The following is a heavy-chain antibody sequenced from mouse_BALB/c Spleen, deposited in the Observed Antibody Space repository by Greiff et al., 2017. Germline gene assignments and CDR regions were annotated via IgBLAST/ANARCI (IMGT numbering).Heavy chain of an antibody. CDR1: GYTFTSYW. CDR2: IYPSDSYT. CDR3: ARADRYWYFDV. J-gene: IGHJ1*01. V-gene: IGHV1-69*02. D-gene: IGHD2-14*01. Sequence: QVQLQQPGAELVRPGASVKLSCKASGYTFTSYWINWVKQRPGQGLEWIGNIYPSDSYTNYNQKFKDKATLTVDKSSSTAYMQLSSLTSEDSAVYYCARADRYWYFDVWGAGTTVTVSS.